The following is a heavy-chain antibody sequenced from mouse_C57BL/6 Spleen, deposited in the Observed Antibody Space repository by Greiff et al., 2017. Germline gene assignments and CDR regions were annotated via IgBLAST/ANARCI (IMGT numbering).Heavy chain of an antibody. Sequence: VQLQQSGAELARPGASVKMSCKASGYTFTSYTMHWVKQRPGQGLEWIGYINPSSGYTKYNQKFKDKASLTADKSSSTAYMQLSSLTSEDSAVYYCARRETGYWYFGVWGTGTTVTVSS. CDR2: INPSSGYT. CDR3: ARRETGYWYFGV. CDR1: GYTFTSYT. V-gene: IGHV1-4*01. J-gene: IGHJ1*03. D-gene: IGHD4-1*01.